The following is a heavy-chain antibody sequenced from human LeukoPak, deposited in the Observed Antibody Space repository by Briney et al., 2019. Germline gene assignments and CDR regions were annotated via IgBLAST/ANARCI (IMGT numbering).Heavy chain of an antibody. V-gene: IGHV3-20*04. CDR2: INWNGGST. D-gene: IGHD2-2*01. Sequence: GGSLRLSCAASGFTFDDYGMSWVRQAPGRGLEWVSGINWNGGSTGYADSVKGRFTISRDNAKNSLYLQMNSLRAEDTALYYCAREGCSSTSYTRDCAFDIWGQGTMVTVSS. J-gene: IGHJ3*02. CDR1: GFTFDDYG. CDR3: AREGCSSTSYTRDCAFDI.